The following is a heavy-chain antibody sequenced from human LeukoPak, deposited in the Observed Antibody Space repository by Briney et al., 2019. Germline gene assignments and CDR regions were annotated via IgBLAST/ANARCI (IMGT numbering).Heavy chain of an antibody. CDR3: AKGYCRGNSCYDDRGAFDY. D-gene: IGHD2-2*01. CDR1: GDSISSNSYY. V-gene: IGHV4-39*01. Sequence: SETLSLTCTVSGDSISSNSYYWGWIRQPPGKGLECIGSIYYSGRTFYNPSLKSRVTISVDTSKNQFSLKLRSVTAADTAVYYCAKGYCRGNSCYDDRGAFDYWGQGTLVTVSS. CDR2: IYYSGRT. J-gene: IGHJ4*02.